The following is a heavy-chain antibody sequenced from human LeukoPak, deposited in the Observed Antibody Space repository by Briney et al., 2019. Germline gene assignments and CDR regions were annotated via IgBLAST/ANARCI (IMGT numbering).Heavy chain of an antibody. V-gene: IGHV3-21*01. CDR1: GFTFSTST. J-gene: IGHJ3*02. CDR2: IGTDGSYI. D-gene: IGHD1-1*01. Sequence: PGGSLTLSCGASGFTFSTSTMNWVRQAPMKGLEWVSSIGTDGSYIYYADSVQGRFTISRDNAKNSLYLQMNSLTAEDTAVYYCARKMKTGDRVGTFDIWGQGTMVTVSS. CDR3: ARKMKTGDRVGTFDI.